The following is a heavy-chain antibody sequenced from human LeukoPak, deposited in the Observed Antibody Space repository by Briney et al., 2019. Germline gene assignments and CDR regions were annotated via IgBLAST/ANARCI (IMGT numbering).Heavy chain of an antibody. J-gene: IGHJ4*02. V-gene: IGHV3-30*02. CDR3: AKDHVGTWSALDY. Sequence: GGSLRLSCAASGFTFSSYGMHWVRQAPGKGLEWVSFIRYDGSNKYYADSVKGRFILSRDNSRNTLSLEMNSLRAEDTAVYYCAKDHVGTWSALDYWGQGTLVTVSS. D-gene: IGHD6-13*01. CDR2: IRYDGSNK. CDR1: GFTFSSYG.